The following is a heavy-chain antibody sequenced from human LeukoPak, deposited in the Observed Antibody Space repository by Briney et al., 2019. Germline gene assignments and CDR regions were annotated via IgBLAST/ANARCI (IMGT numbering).Heavy chain of an antibody. Sequence: SQTLSLTCAISGDSFSSKSAAWNWIRQSPSRGLEWLGRTYSRSKWYNDYAVSVKSQITINPDTSKNQFSLQLNSVTPEDTAVYYCARDRNSGWSGNNWFDPWGQGTLVTVSS. CDR3: ARDRNSGWSGNNWFDP. V-gene: IGHV6-1*01. CDR1: GDSFSSKSAA. J-gene: IGHJ5*02. D-gene: IGHD6-19*01. CDR2: TYSRSKWYN.